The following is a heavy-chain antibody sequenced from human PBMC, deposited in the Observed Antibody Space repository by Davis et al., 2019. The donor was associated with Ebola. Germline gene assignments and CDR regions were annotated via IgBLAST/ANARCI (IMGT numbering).Heavy chain of an antibody. CDR2: ISGSGGST. J-gene: IGHJ4*02. V-gene: IGHV3-23*01. CDR1: GFTFSSYA. Sequence: GESLKISCAASGFTFSSYAMSWVRQAPGKGLEWVSAISGSGGSTYYADSVKGRFTISRDNNKNSLYLQMNSLTTEDTAFYYCAKEAIGTPWVSFDYRGQGTLVTVSS. CDR3: AKEAIGTPWVSFDY. D-gene: IGHD2-15*01.